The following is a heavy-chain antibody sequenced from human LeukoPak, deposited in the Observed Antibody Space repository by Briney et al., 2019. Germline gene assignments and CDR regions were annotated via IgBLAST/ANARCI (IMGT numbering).Heavy chain of an antibody. D-gene: IGHD3-3*01. Sequence: GGSLRLSCAASGFTFSTYAMIWVRQAPGKGLEWVSAISGSGGDIYYADSVKGRFTISRDNSKNTLYLQMNSLRAEDTAVYCCAKENGRFLEWLSYGMDVWGQGTTVTVSS. J-gene: IGHJ6*02. V-gene: IGHV3-23*01. CDR1: GFTFSTYA. CDR3: AKENGRFLEWLSYGMDV. CDR2: ISGSGGDI.